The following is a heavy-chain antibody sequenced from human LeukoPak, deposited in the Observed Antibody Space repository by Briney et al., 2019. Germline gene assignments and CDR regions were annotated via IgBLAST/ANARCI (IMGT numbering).Heavy chain of an antibody. D-gene: IGHD3-3*01. CDR3: ARLPYDFWSGYSPSG. CDR2: ISSSGSTI. J-gene: IGHJ4*02. V-gene: IGHV3-48*03. Sequence: GGSLRLSCAASGFTFSSYEMNWVRQAPGKGLEWVSYISSSGSTIYYADSVKGRFTISRDNAKNSLYLQMNSLRAEDTAVYYCARLPYDFWSGYSPSGWGQGTLVTVSS. CDR1: GFTFSSYE.